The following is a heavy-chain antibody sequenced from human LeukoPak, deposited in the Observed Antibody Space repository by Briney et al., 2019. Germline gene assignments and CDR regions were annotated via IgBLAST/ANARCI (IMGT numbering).Heavy chain of an antibody. J-gene: IGHJ4*02. CDR1: GGTFSSYA. Sequence: SVKVSCKASGGTFSSYAISWVRQAPGQGLEWMGRIIPILGIANYAQKFQGRVTITADKSTSTAYMELSSLRSEDTAVYYCARGEGYRVGAWWYFDYWGQGTLVTVSS. V-gene: IGHV1-69*04. D-gene: IGHD1-26*01. CDR3: ARGEGYRVGAWWYFDY. CDR2: IIPILGIA.